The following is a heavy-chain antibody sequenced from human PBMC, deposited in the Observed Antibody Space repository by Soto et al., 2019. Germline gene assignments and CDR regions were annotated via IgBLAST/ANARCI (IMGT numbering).Heavy chain of an antibody. Sequence: EVQLVESGGGFVQPGGSLRLSCVASRFSFTNAWMSWVRQAPGKGPEWVGRIKRKTDGGTADYASPVKGRFTISREDSQNTLYVHMDSLKTEDTALYHGSTDIGIYGLDIWGQGTTVTVSS. D-gene: IGHD1-26*01. CDR3: STDIGIYGLDI. CDR2: IKRKTDGGTA. CDR1: RFSFTNAW. V-gene: IGHV3-15*01. J-gene: IGHJ6*02.